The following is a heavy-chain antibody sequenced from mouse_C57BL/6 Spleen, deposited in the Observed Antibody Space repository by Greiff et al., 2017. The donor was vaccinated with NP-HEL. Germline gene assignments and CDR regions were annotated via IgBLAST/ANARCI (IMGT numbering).Heavy chain of an antibody. V-gene: IGHV14-3*01. Sequence: EVKLVESVAELVRPGASVKLSCTASGFNIKNTYMHWVKQRPEQGLEWIGRIDPANGNTKYAPKFQGKATITADTSSNTAYLQLSSLTSEDTAIYYCARSGPPTDYGSSYDYYAMDYWGQGTSVTVSS. CDR3: ARSGPPTDYGSSYDYYAMDY. CDR2: IDPANGNT. CDR1: GFNIKNTY. J-gene: IGHJ4*01. D-gene: IGHD1-1*01.